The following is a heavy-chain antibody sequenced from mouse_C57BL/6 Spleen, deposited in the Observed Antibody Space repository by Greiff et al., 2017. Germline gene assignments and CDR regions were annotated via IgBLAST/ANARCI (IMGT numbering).Heavy chain of an antibody. CDR1: GYAFSSSW. J-gene: IGHJ3*01. CDR3: ATQGTTGVPAWVAY. D-gene: IGHD1-1*01. CDR2: IYPGDGDT. Sequence: VKLMESGPELVKPGASVKISCTASGYAFSSSWMNWVKQRPGKGLAWIGRIYPGDGDTYYNGKFKGKATLTADKSSRTAYMQRSSLTSEDSAVYFCATQGTTGVPAWVAYWGQGTLVTVSA. V-gene: IGHV1-82*01.